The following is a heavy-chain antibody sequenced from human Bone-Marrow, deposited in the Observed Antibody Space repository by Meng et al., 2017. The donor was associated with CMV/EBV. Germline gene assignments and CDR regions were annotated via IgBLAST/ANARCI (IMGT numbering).Heavy chain of an antibody. CDR2: INPSGGST. D-gene: IGHD1-26*01. V-gene: IGHV1-46*01. CDR1: GYTFTSSY. CDR3: ARDVVGAVGYFDY. Sequence: VQRVQYGAEVKEPGSSVKVSCKASGYTFTSSYMHCWRQAPGQGLEWMGIINPSGGSTSYAQKFQGRVTMTRDTSTSTVYMELSSLRSEDTAVYYCARDVVGAVGYFDYWGQGTLVTVSS. J-gene: IGHJ4*02.